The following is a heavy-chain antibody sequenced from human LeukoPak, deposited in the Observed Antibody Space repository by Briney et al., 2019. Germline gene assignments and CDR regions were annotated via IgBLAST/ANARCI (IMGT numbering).Heavy chain of an antibody. CDR3: AKDFPHYYEVPHGMDV. D-gene: IGHD3-22*01. J-gene: IGHJ6*02. Sequence: GGSLRLSCAASGFGFGQYEMNWVRQAPGKGLEWIAYISVRAGTIYYGDSAEGRFTISRDDAKNSLYLQMNGLRVEDTAIYYCAKDFPHYYEVPHGMDVWGQGTTVSV. CDR1: GFGFGQYE. V-gene: IGHV3-48*03. CDR2: ISVRAGTI.